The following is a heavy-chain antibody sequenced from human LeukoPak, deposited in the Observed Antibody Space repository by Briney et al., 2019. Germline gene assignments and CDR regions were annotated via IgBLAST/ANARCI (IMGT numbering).Heavy chain of an antibody. CDR2: IYYSGST. D-gene: IGHD3-22*01. CDR3: ARAVVIRDYYYGMDV. J-gene: IGHJ6*02. Sequence: SETLSLTCTVSGGSISSYYWSWIRRPPGKGLEWIGYIYYSGSTNYNPSLKSRVTISVDTSKNQFSLKLSSVTAADTAVYYCARAVVIRDYYYGMDVWGQGTTVTVSS. CDR1: GGSISSYY. V-gene: IGHV4-59*01.